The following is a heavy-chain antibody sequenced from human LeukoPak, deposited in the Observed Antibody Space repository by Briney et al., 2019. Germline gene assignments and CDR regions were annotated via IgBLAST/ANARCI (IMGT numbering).Heavy chain of an antibody. V-gene: IGHV3-74*01. CDR1: RFIFTNYW. J-gene: IGHJ4*02. CDR3: TSFFETN. D-gene: IGHD2/OR15-2a*01. CDR2: VNNDGSAT. Sequence: PGGSLRLSCAASRFIFTNYWIHWVRQAPGKGLVWVSHVNNDGSATSYADSMKGRFTISRDSAKNTVYLHMNSLRVEDTAVYYCTSFFETNWGQGTLVTVSS.